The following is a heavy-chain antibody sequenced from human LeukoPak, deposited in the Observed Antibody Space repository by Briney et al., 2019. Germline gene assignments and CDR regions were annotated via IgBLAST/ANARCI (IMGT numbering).Heavy chain of an antibody. CDR1: GFTFSSYS. Sequence: GGSLRLSCAASGFTFSSYSMNWVRQAPGKGLEWVSSISSSSSYIYYADSVKGRFTISRDNAKNSLYLQTNSLRAEDTAVYYCARMNYVSSGWGAPFDYWGQGTLVTVSS. J-gene: IGHJ4*02. CDR2: ISSSSSYI. CDR3: ARMNYVSSGWGAPFDY. D-gene: IGHD1-7*01. V-gene: IGHV3-21*01.